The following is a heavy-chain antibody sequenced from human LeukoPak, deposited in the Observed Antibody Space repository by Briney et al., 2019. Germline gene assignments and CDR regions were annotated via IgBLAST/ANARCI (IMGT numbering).Heavy chain of an antibody. V-gene: IGHV1-2*06. Sequence: ASVKVSCKASGYTFTGYYMHWVRQAPGLGLERMGRINPNSGGTNYAQKFQGRVTMTRDTSISTAYMELSRLRSDDTAVYYCARTSTTAVDYWGQGTLVTVSS. J-gene: IGHJ4*02. CDR2: INPNSGGT. D-gene: IGHD4-23*01. CDR3: ARTSTTAVDY. CDR1: GYTFTGYY.